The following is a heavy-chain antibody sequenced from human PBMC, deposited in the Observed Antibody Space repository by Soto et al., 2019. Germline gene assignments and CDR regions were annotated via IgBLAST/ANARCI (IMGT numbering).Heavy chain of an antibody. CDR1: GLTFDDYA. D-gene: IGHD3-9*01. Sequence: DVQLVESGGGLVQSGKSLRLSCAASGLTFDDYAMHWVRQAPGKDLEWVSGISWNSGSIGYADSVKGRFTISRDNAKNSLYQQMNSLRAGDTALYYCASGRGYDILTGYYPYFDYWGQGTLVTVSS. CDR3: ASGRGYDILTGYYPYFDY. V-gene: IGHV3-9*01. J-gene: IGHJ4*02. CDR2: ISWNSGSI.